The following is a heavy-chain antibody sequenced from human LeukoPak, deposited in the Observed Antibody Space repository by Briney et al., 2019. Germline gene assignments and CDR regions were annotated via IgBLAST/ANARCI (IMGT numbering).Heavy chain of an antibody. CDR1: GYTFNTYG. CDR3: ARDKAFLGYYDTSGYFQQWFDS. Sequence: ASVKVSCKASGYTFNTYGITWVRQAPGQGLEWMGWISPYNGDTHYAQKFQDRVTMTTDTSTSTAYMDLRSLGFNDTAVYYCARDKAFLGYYDTSGYFQQWFDSWGQGTLVTVSS. CDR2: ISPYNGDT. D-gene: IGHD3-22*01. V-gene: IGHV1-18*04. J-gene: IGHJ5*01.